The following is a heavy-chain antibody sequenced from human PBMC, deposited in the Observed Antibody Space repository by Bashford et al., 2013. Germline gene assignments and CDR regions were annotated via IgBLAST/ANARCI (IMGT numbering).Heavy chain of an antibody. CDR3: ARRIAVAGAVYFDY. D-gene: IGHD6-19*01. CDR2: IYPHSFDT. Sequence: WVRQMPGKGLEWMGMIYPHSFDTQYSPSFQGQVTISADKSISTAYLQWSSLKASDTAMYYCARRIAVAGAVYFDYWGQGTLVTVSS. J-gene: IGHJ4*02. V-gene: IGHV5-51*01.